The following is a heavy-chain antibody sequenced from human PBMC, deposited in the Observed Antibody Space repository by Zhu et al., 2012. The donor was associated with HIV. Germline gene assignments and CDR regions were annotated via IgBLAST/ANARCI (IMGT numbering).Heavy chain of an antibody. V-gene: IGHV3-7*01. CDR3: ARMHSGSYYFDY. Sequence: EVQLVESGGGLVQPGGSLRLSCAASGFTFSNYWMTWVRQAPGKGLEWVANMNQDGSEKNYVDPLKGRFTISRDNAKNSLYLQMNSLRGEDTAVYYXARMHSGSYYFDYWGQGTLVSISS. D-gene: IGHD1-26*01. CDR1: GFTFSNYW. CDR2: MNQDGSEK. J-gene: IGHJ4*02.